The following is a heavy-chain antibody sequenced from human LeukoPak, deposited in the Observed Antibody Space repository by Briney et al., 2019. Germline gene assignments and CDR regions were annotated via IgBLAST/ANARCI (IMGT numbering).Heavy chain of an antibody. V-gene: IGHV4-34*01. J-gene: IGHJ4*02. CDR1: GGSFSGYY. D-gene: IGHD1-26*01. CDR2: INHSGST. CDR3: ARGVRAGAIVGATNFDY. Sequence: SETLSLTCAVYGGSFSGYYWSWIRQPPGKGLEWIGEINHSGSTNYNPSLKSRVTISVDTSKSQFSLKLSSVTAADTAVYYCARGVRAGAIVGATNFDYWGQGTLVTVSS.